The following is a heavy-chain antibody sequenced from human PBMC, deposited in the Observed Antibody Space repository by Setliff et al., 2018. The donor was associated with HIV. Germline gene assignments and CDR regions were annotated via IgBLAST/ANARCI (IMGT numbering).Heavy chain of an antibody. CDR3: AGKGNWNYPYDY. J-gene: IGHJ4*02. V-gene: IGHV4-59*08. CDR2: IFYSGST. D-gene: IGHD1-7*01. Sequence: SETLSLTCTVSGGSINSYFWSWIRQPPGKGLEWIGYIFYSGSTNYNPSLKSRVTISLDTSKNQFSLKLSSVTAADTAVYYCAGKGNWNYPYDYWGQGTLVTVSS. CDR1: GGSINSYF.